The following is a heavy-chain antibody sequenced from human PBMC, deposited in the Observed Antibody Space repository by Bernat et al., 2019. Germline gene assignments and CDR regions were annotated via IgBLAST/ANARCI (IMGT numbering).Heavy chain of an antibody. CDR1: GFTVSSNY. J-gene: IGHJ4*02. Sequence: EVQLVETGGGLIQPGGSLRLSCAASGFTVSSNYMSWVRQAPGKGLEWVSVIYSGGSTYYADSVKGRFTISRDNSKNTLYLQMNSLRAEDTAVYYCARDMVRGVIGTFDYWGQGTLVTVSS. V-gene: IGHV3-53*02. CDR3: ARDMVRGVIGTFDY. CDR2: IYSGGST. D-gene: IGHD3-10*01.